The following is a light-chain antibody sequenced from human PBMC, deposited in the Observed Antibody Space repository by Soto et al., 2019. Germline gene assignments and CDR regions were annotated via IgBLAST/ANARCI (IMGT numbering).Light chain of an antibody. CDR3: QQLKSYPYT. J-gene: IGKJ2*01. V-gene: IGKV1-9*01. CDR2: AAS. CDR1: QGISRY. Sequence: IQLTQSPSSLSASVGDRVTITCRASQGISRYLAWYQQKPGKAPKLLIYAASTLQSGVPSRFSGREPETQFTLTISSLKPEDFATYYCQQLKSYPYTFGQGTKLEMK.